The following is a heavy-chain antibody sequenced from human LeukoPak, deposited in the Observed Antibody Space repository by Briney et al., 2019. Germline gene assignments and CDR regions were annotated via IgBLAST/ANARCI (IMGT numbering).Heavy chain of an antibody. CDR3: ARQGLFSYFGMDV. J-gene: IGHJ6*02. CDR1: GGSISSGDYY. CDR2: IYYSGST. D-gene: IGHD2-21*01. V-gene: IGHV4-30-4*01. Sequence: SQTLSLTCTVSGGSISSGDYYWSWIRQPPGKGLEWIGYIYYSGSTYYNPSLKSRVTISVDTSKNQFSLKLTSLTAADTAVYYCARQGLFSYFGMDVWGQGTTVTVSS.